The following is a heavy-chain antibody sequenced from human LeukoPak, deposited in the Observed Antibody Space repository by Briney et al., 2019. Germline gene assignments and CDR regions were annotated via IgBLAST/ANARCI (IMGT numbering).Heavy chain of an antibody. CDR2: ISGDGSTT. CDR3: ARDPRNKGFDP. J-gene: IGHJ5*02. CDR1: GFTLSYYW. Sequence: PGGPLRLSCAASGFTLSYYWMHWVRQGPGKGLVWVSTISGDGSTTHYADSVKGRFTISRDNAKNTLYLEMNSLRAEDTAVYYCARDPRNKGFDPWGQGTLVTVSS. D-gene: IGHD1/OR15-1a*01. V-gene: IGHV3-74*01.